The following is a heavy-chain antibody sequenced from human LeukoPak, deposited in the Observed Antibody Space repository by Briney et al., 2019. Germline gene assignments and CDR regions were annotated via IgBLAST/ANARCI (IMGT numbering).Heavy chain of an antibody. Sequence: GESLKISCQGSGYRFTSYWIGWVRQMPGKGLEWMGIIYTGDSNTKYSPSFQGQVTISVDKSISTAYLQWSSLKASDTAMYYCARLGGSAYCVSTTCHFDYWGQGTQVTVSS. CDR1: GYRFTSYW. D-gene: IGHD2-2*01. V-gene: IGHV5-51*01. J-gene: IGHJ4*02. CDR3: ARLGGSAYCVSTTCHFDY. CDR2: IYTGDSNT.